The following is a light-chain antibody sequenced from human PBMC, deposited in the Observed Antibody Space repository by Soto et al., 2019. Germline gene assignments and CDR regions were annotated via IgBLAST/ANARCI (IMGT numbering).Light chain of an antibody. V-gene: IGKV1-39*01. CDR3: QQTYSMPVT. CDR2: ATS. CDR1: QNIASF. J-gene: IGKJ2*01. Sequence: DVQMTQSPSSLSASVGDRVTITCRASQNIASFLNWYQQRPGIAPKLLIYATSNLESGVPSRFSGRGSATDFTLSIYNLQPEDFATYFCQQTYSMPVTFGQGTKLE.